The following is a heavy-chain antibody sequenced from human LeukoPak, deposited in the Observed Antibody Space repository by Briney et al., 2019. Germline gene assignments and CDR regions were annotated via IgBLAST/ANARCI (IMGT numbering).Heavy chain of an antibody. V-gene: IGHV3-48*04. CDR2: ISSSGSTI. CDR3: AELGITMIGGV. CDR1: GFTVSSNS. Sequence: GGSLRLSCTVSGFTVSSNSMSWVRQAPGKGLEWVSYISSSGSTIYYADSVKGRFTISRDNAKNSLYLQMNSLRAEDTAVYYCAELGITMIGGVWGKGTKVTISS. D-gene: IGHD3-10*02. J-gene: IGHJ6*04.